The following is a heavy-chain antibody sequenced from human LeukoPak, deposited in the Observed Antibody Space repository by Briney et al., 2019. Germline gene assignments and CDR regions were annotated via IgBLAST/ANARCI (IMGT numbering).Heavy chain of an antibody. J-gene: IGHJ4*02. CDR2: IRGGGETV. V-gene: IGHV3-23*01. D-gene: IGHD3-9*01. CDR3: AKANWVSNADADW. Sequence: GSSIRGGGETVYADSVKGRFTLSRDLSRNTVYLQLNDLRVEDSAIYYCAKANWVSNADADWWGQGAQVTVSS.